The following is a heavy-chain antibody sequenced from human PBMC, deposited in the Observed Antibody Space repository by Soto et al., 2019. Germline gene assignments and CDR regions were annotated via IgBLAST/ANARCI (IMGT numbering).Heavy chain of an antibody. CDR2: INHSGST. J-gene: IGHJ4*02. D-gene: IGHD6-19*01. V-gene: IGHV4-34*01. Sequence: SETLSLTCAVYGGSFSGYYWSWIRQPPGKGLEWIGEINHSGSTNYNPSLKSRVTISVDTSKNQFSLELSSVTAADTAVYYCATRGAPYSSGWYYFDYWGQGTLVTVSS. CDR1: GGSFSGYY. CDR3: ATRGAPYSSGWYYFDY.